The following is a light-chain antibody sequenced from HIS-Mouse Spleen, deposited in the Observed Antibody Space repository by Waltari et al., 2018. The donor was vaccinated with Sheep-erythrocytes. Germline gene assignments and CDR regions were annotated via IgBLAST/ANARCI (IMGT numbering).Light chain of an antibody. CDR3: CSYAGSYNHV. CDR2: DVS. Sequence: QSALTQPRLVSGSPGQTVTIPCTGTSSDVGGYTYVSWYQQHPGKAPKLLIYDVSKRPSGVPDSFTGSKSGNTASLTISGLQAEDEADYYCCSYAGSYNHVFATGTKVTVL. V-gene: IGLV2-11*01. J-gene: IGLJ1*01. CDR1: SSDVGGYTY.